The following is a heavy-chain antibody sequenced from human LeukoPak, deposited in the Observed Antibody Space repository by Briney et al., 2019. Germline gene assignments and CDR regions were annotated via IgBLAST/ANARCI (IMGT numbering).Heavy chain of an antibody. CDR1: GESFSSYY. J-gene: IGHJ6*03. CDR3: ATRRLSSNHFFRGSMDV. V-gene: IGHV4-34*01. CDR2: ISHSGST. D-gene: IGHD3-3*02. Sequence: PSETLSLTCAVYGESFSSYYWSWIRQAPRTGLEWIGEISHSGSTDYNPSLKSRVTISIHTSKKQFSLKLSSVTAADTAVYYCATRRLSSNHFFRGSMDVWGKGTTVTVSS.